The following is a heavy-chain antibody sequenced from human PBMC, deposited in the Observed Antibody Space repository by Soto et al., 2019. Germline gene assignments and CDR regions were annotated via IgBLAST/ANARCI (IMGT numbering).Heavy chain of an antibody. CDR2: ISGSSDIT. J-gene: IGHJ4*02. Sequence: GSLRLSCAASGFTFRSYAMSWVRQAPGKGLEWVSIISGSSDITYYADSAKGRFTVVRDNSKNTVYLQMSSLRAEDTAVYYCAKDLLGRQDAKFDYWGPGTVVTVSS. CDR1: GFTFRSYA. V-gene: IGHV3-23*01. CDR3: AKDLLGRQDAKFDY.